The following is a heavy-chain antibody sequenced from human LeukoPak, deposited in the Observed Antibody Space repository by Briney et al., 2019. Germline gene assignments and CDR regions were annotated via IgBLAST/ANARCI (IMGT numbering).Heavy chain of an antibody. Sequence: SETLSLTCSVSGGSFSNYYCNWVRQPAGKGLEWIGRIDSGGTTKYNPSLKSRVTMSIDTSQREVSLTLSSMTAADTAVYFCARGSGSYRPLYFFDYWGQGTLVTVSS. V-gene: IGHV4-4*07. CDR1: GGSFSNYY. CDR3: ARGSGSYRPLYFFDY. J-gene: IGHJ4*02. D-gene: IGHD1-26*01. CDR2: IDSGGTT.